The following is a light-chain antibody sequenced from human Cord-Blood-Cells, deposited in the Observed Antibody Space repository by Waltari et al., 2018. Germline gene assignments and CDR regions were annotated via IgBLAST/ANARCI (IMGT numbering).Light chain of an antibody. Sequence: SYELTQPPSVSVSPGQTARIPCSGDKLGHKYACWYQQKPGQSPVLVIYQDSKRPSGIPERFSGSNSGNTATLTISGTQAMDEADYYCQAWDSSTVVFGGGTKLTVL. CDR3: QAWDSSTVV. V-gene: IGLV3-1*01. J-gene: IGLJ2*01. CDR2: QDS. CDR1: KLGHKY.